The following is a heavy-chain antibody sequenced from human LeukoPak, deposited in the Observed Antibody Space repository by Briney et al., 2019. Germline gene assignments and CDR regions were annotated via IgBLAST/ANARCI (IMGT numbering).Heavy chain of an antibody. CDR1: GFTFSSYA. J-gene: IGHJ4*02. D-gene: IGHD3-22*01. Sequence: GGSLRLSCAASGFTFSSYAMSLVRQAPGKGLEWVSAISGSGGSTYYADSVKGRFTISRDNSKNTLYLQMNSLRAEDTAVYYCAKNSGSSGPRAWYFDYWGQGTLVTVSS. V-gene: IGHV3-23*01. CDR3: AKNSGSSGPRAWYFDY. CDR2: ISGSGGST.